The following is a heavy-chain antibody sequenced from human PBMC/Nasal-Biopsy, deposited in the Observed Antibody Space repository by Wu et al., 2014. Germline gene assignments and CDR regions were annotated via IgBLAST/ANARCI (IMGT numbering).Heavy chain of an antibody. Sequence: LRLSCAASGFTFGDHYMDWVRQAPGKGLEWVGRIRKKVNSYTTEYAASVKGRFTISRDDSKNSLYLQMNSLKTEDTAVYFCARTISGSCFDYWGQGTLVTVSS. V-gene: IGHV3-72*01. CDR3: ARTISGSCFDY. CDR1: GFTFGDHY. J-gene: IGHJ4*02. D-gene: IGHD3-3*01. CDR2: IRKKVNSYTT.